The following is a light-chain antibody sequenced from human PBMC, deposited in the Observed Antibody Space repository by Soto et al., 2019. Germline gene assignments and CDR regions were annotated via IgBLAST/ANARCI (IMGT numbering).Light chain of an antibody. J-gene: IGKJ5*01. Sequence: EIVLTQSPATLSSFPGDRVTLSCRASQSVSSNLAWYQQKPGQAPRLLIYDASYRATGIPARFSGSGSGTEFTLTISSLQSEDFAVYYCQQYNNWPITFGQGTRLEIK. CDR1: QSVSSN. CDR3: QQYNNWPIT. CDR2: DAS. V-gene: IGKV3D-15*01.